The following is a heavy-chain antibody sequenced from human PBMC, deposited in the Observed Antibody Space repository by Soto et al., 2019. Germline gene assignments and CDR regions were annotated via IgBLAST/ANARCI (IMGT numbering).Heavy chain of an antibody. CDR3: ARLRGSYRYDYHYYGMDV. V-gene: IGHV5-10-1*01. CDR2: IDPSDSYT. CDR1: GYSFTSYW. D-gene: IGHD1-26*01. Sequence: GESLKISCKGSGYSFTSYWISWVRQMPGKGLEWMGRIDPSDSYTNYSPSFQGHVTISADKSISTAYLQWSSLKASDTAMYYCARLRGSYRYDYHYYGMDVWGQGTTVTVSS. J-gene: IGHJ6*02.